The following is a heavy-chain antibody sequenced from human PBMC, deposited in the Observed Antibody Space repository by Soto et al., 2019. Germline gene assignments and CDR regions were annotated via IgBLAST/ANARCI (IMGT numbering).Heavy chain of an antibody. V-gene: IGHV3-23*01. CDR1: GFTFSSYA. CDR3: AKVVPGIAVADTGYFQY. CDR2: ISGSGDST. J-gene: IGHJ1*01. Sequence: GGSLRLSCAASGFTFSSYAMSWVRQAPGKGLEWVSGISGSGDSTYYADSVKGRFTISRDNSKNTLYLQMNSLRAEDTAVYYCAKVVPGIAVADTGYFQYWGQGTLVTVSS. D-gene: IGHD6-19*01.